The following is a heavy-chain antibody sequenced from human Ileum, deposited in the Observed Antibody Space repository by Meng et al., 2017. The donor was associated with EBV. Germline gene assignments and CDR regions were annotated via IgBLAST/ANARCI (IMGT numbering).Heavy chain of an antibody. J-gene: IGHJ4*02. CDR2: ISAYNGNT. CDR3: ARVGARGGSCYY. Sequence: QVQLGKSGAEGKKPGASVKVSCKASGYIFNNYGVSWVRQAPGQGPEWMGWISAYNGNTNYAQNFQGRFTMTTDTSTSTAYMELRSLRSDDTAVYYCARVGARGGSCYYWGQGTLVTVSS. V-gene: IGHV1-18*01. CDR1: GYIFNNYG. D-gene: IGHD2-15*01.